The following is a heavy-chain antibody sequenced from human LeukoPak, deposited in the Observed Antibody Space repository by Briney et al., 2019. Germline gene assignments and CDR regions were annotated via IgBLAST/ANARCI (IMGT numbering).Heavy chain of an antibody. J-gene: IGHJ6*02. CDR1: GFTFSSYA. D-gene: IGHD2-2*02. Sequence: GGSLRLSCAASGFTFSSYAMHWVRQAPGKGLEWVAVISYDGSNKYYADSVKGRFTISRDNSKNTLYLQMNSLRAEDTAVYYCARDLNTGFSYYYYGMDVWGQGTTVTVSS. V-gene: IGHV3-30-3*01. CDR3: ARDLNTGFSYYYYGMDV. CDR2: ISYDGSNK.